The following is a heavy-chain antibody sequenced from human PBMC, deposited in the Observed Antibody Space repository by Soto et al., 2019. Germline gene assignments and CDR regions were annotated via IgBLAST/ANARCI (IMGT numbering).Heavy chain of an antibody. CDR3: AKDRGDTAMVPNYYYYGMDV. Sequence: PGGSLGLSYAASGFTFSSYGMHWVRQAPGKGLEWVAVISYDGSNKYYADSVKGRFTISRDNSKNTLYLQMNSLRAEDTAVYYCAKDRGDTAMVPNYYYYGMDVWGQGTTVTVSS. CDR1: GFTFSSYG. V-gene: IGHV3-30*18. CDR2: ISYDGSNK. D-gene: IGHD5-18*01. J-gene: IGHJ6*02.